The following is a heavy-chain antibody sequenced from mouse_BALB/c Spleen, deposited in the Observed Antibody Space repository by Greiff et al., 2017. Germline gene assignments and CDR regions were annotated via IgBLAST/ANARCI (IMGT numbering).Heavy chain of an antibody. Sequence: VQRVESGPGLVAPSQSLSITCTVSGFSLTSYGVHWVRQPPGKGLEWLGVIWAGGSTNYNSALMSRLSISKDNSKSQVFLKMNSLQTDDTAMYYCARGNYYGSSYWYFDVWGAGTTVTVSS. CDR2: IWAGGST. CDR3: ARGNYYGSSYWYFDV. CDR1: GFSLTSYG. D-gene: IGHD1-1*01. V-gene: IGHV2-9*02. J-gene: IGHJ1*01.